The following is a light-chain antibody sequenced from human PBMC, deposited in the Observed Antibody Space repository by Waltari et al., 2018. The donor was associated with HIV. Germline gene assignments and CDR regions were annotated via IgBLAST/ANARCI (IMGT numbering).Light chain of an antibody. J-gene: IGKJ4*01. CDR2: GAS. CDR3: QQYNNGLT. Sequence: EKVMTQSPATLSVSPGERATLSCRASQSVSSNLAWYQQKPGQAPRLLIYGASTRATGIPARFSGSGSGTEFTLTISSLQSEDFAVYYWQQYNNGLTFGGGTKVEIK. V-gene: IGKV3-15*01. CDR1: QSVSSN.